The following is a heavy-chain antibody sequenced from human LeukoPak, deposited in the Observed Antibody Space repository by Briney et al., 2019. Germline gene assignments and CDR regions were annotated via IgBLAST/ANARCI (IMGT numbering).Heavy chain of an antibody. V-gene: IGHV1-2*02. CDR2: IFPKSGAT. CDR3: ASSHVRATLRD. J-gene: IGHJ4*02. D-gene: IGHD1-26*01. Sequence: ASVKVSCKASGYTFTDSYIHWVRQAPGQGLEWMGWIFPKSGATNYAQKFQVRVTMTRDTSISTAYMELSRLRYDDTAVYYCASSHVRATLRDWGQGALVTVSS. CDR1: GYTFTDSY.